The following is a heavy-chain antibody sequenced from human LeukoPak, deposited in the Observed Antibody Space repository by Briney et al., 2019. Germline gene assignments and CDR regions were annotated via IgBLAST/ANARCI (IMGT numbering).Heavy chain of an antibody. CDR1: GGTFSSYA. J-gene: IGHJ6*03. CDR3: ARDVSYYDFWSGYYKVGYYYYYMDV. D-gene: IGHD3-3*01. Sequence: SVKVSCKASGGTFSSYAISWVRQAPGQGPEWMGGIIPIFGTANYAQKFQGRVTITTDESTSTAYMELSSLRSDDTAVYYCARDVSYYDFWSGYYKVGYYYYYMDVWGKGTTVTVSS. V-gene: IGHV1-69*05. CDR2: IIPIFGTA.